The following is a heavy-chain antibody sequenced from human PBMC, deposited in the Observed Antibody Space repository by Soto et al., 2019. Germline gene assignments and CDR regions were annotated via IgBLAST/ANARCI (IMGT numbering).Heavy chain of an antibody. J-gene: IGHJ2*01. V-gene: IGHV1-3*01. Sequence: GASVKVSCKASGYTFTSYAMHWVRQAPGQRLEWMGWINAGNGNTKYSQKFQGRVTITRDTSASTAYMELSSLRSEDTAVYYCARAQYSSSSFWYFDLWGRGTLVTVSS. CDR2: INAGNGNT. D-gene: IGHD6-6*01. CDR3: ARAQYSSSSFWYFDL. CDR1: GYTFTSYA.